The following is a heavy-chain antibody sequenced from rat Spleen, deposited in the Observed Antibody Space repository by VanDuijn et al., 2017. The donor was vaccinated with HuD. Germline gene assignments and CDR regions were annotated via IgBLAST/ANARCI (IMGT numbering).Heavy chain of an antibody. J-gene: IGHJ2*01. CDR3: ARHGVEENYFDY. CDR2: ISNTGGST. V-gene: IGHV5-31*01. CDR1: GITFNNFW. Sequence: EVQLVESGGGLVQPGRSLKLSCVASGITFNNFWMSWIRQAPGKGLEWVASISNTGGSTYYRDSVKGRFTISRDNAKSTLYLQMDSLRSEDTATYYCARHGVEENYFDYWGQGVMVTVSS. D-gene: IGHD1-1*01.